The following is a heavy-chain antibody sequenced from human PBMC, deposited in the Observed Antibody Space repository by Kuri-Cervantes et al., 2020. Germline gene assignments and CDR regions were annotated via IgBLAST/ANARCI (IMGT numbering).Heavy chain of an antibody. J-gene: IGHJ3*02. CDR3: TRRSKVIAVAGIAFDI. D-gene: IGHD6-19*01. CDR2: IRSKANSYAT. Sequence: LSLTCAASGFTFSGSAMHWVRQASGKGLEWVGRIRSKANSYATAYAASVKGRFTISRDDSKNTAYLQMNSLKTEDTAVYYCTRRSKVIAVAGIAFDIWGQGTMVTVSS. V-gene: IGHV3-73*01. CDR1: GFTFSGSA.